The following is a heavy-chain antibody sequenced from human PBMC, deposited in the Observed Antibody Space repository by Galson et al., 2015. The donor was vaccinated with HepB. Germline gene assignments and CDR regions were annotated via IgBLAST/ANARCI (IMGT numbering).Heavy chain of an antibody. V-gene: IGHV4-34*10. CDR1: GASFRGAQ. D-gene: IGHD2-15*01. Sequence: ETLSLTCAVYGASFRGAQWCWIRQSPRKGLEWIGEIVHTGAPNYNPSLKRIDSRFSISIDTSKMQFSLNVTSVTAADTAVYYCARSPGWWAVDLWGQGTVVTVSP. CDR2: IVHTGAP. J-gene: IGHJ3*01. CDR3: ARSPGWWAVDL.